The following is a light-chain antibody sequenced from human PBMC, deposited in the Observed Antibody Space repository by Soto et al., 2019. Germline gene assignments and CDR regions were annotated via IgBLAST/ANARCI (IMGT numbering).Light chain of an antibody. J-gene: IGKJ1*01. CDR3: QQFVSSPGT. CDR1: QSVTSSY. Sequence: EIVLTQSPGTLSLSPGERATLSCRASQSVTSSYLAWYQQKPGQAPRLLMFGASSRASGIPDRFSGSGSGTDFTLNISRLEPEDFAVYYCQQFVSSPGTFGQGTKVEIK. CDR2: GAS. V-gene: IGKV3-20*01.